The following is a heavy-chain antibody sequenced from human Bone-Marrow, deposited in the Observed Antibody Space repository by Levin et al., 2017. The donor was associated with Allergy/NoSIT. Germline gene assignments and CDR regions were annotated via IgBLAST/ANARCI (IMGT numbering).Heavy chain of an antibody. J-gene: IGHJ4*02. CDR1: GGSISTNNYN. CDR3: ASFDFWSGYYLF. CDR2: IHYSGST. D-gene: IGHD3-3*01. Sequence: KTSETLSLTCTVSGGSISTNNYNWGWIRQPPGKGLEWIGNIHYSGSTDYNPSLKSRVTISVDTSKSLFSLKLSSVTAADTAVYYCASFDFWSGYYLFWGQGTLVSVSS. V-gene: IGHV4-39*01.